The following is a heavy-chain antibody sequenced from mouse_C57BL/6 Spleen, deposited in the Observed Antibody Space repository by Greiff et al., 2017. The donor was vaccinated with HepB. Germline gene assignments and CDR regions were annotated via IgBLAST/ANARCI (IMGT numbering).Heavy chain of an antibody. D-gene: IGHD2-5*01. CDR2: IYPGSGST. CDR1: GYTFTSYW. CDR3: ARSAYYSNLGFAY. V-gene: IGHV1-55*01. Sequence: QVQLQQPGAELVKPGASVKMSCKASGYTFTSYWITWVKQRPGQGLEWIGDIYPGSGSTNYNEKFKSKATLTVDTSSSTAYMQLSSLTSEDSAVYYCARSAYYSNLGFAYWGQGTLVTVSA. J-gene: IGHJ3*01.